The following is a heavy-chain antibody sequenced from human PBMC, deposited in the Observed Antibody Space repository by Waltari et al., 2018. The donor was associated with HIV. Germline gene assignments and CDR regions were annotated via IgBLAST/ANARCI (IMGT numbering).Heavy chain of an antibody. CDR1: GGSISSYY. J-gene: IGHJ4*02. Sequence: QVQLQESGPGLVKPSETLSLTCTVSGGSISSYYWSWIRQPPGKGLEWIGYIYYSGSTNYNPSLKSRVTISVDTSKNQFSLKLSSVTAADTAVYYCASSSYFGPPGGRDYWGQGTLVTVSS. V-gene: IGHV4-59*01. D-gene: IGHD1-26*01. CDR2: IYYSGST. CDR3: ASSSYFGPPGGRDY.